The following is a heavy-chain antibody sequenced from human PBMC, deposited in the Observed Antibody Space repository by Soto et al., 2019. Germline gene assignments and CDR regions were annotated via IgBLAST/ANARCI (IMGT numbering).Heavy chain of an antibody. Sequence: QVQLQESGPGLVKPSGTLSLTCAVSGGSISTDNWWSWVRQPPGKGLEWVGEIYHSGSTNYNPSLKSRLTISIDKSKDQFSLDVRSVTAPYPAVYYCARGGRWLFDYWGQGTLVTFSS. CDR2: IYHSGST. J-gene: IGHJ4*02. CDR1: GGSISTDNW. CDR3: ARGGRWLFDY. D-gene: IGHD5-12*01. V-gene: IGHV4-4*02.